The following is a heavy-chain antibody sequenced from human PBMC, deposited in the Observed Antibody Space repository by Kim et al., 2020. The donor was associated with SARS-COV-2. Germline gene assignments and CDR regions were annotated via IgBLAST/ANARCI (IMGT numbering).Heavy chain of an antibody. V-gene: IGHV4-30-4*01. CDR1: GGSISSGDYY. Sequence: TLSLTCTVSGGSISSGDYYWSWIRQPPGKGLEWIGYIYYSGSTYYNPSLKSRVTISVDTSKNQFSLKLSSVTAADTAVYYCAREPITVGQYYFDYWGQGTLVTVSS. J-gene: IGHJ4*02. D-gene: IGHD3-16*01. CDR2: IYYSGST. CDR3: AREPITVGQYYFDY.